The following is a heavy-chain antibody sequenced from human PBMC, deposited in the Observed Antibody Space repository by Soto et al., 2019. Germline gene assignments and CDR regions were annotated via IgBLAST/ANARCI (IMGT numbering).Heavy chain of an antibody. CDR3: ARNADTATSFDY. CDR2: IFSNDEK. J-gene: IGHJ4*02. V-gene: IGHV2-26*01. CDR1: GFSLTNAKMG. D-gene: IGHD5-18*01. Sequence: QVTLKESGPVLVKPTEPLTLTCTVSGFSLTNAKMGVSWIRQPPGKALEWLAHIFSNDEKSYSTSLKSRLTISKDTSKSQVVLTMTNMGPVDTATYYCARNADTATSFDYWGQGTLVTVSS.